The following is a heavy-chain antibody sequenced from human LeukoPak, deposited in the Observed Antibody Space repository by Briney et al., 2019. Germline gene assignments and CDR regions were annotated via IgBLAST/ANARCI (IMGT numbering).Heavy chain of an antibody. CDR1: GWSFSDSY. CDR3: ARGSRRFDP. CDR2: INHSGST. Sequence: PPETLSLNCAVYGWSFSDSYWSWIRQPPGKGVEWIGEINHSGSTNYNPPLKSRVTISVDTSKNQFSLKLSSVTAADTAVYYCARGSRRFDPWGQGTLVTVSS. D-gene: IGHD1-14*01. J-gene: IGHJ5*02. V-gene: IGHV4-34*01.